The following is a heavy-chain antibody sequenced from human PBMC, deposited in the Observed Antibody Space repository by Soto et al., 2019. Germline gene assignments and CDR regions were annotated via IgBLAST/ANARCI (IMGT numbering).Heavy chain of an antibody. D-gene: IGHD2-15*01. V-gene: IGHV1-3*01. Sequence: ASVKVSCKASGYTFTSYAMHWVRQAPGQRLEWMGWINAGNGNTKYSQKFQGRVTITRDTSASTAYMELSSLRSEDTAVYYCARDPGWYYYYGMDVWGQGTTVTV. CDR2: INAGNGNT. CDR1: GYTFTSYA. J-gene: IGHJ6*02. CDR3: ARDPGWYYYYGMDV.